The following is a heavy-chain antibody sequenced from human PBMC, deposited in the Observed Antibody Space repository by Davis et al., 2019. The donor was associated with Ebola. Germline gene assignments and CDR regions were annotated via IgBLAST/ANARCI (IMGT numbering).Heavy chain of an antibody. V-gene: IGHV4-59*01. D-gene: IGHD4-23*01. CDR1: GGSISSYY. Sequence: SETLSLTCTVSGGSISSYYWSWIRQPPGKGLEWIGYFYYSGSTNYNPSLKSRVTISVDTSKNQLSLRLTSVTAADTAVYYCARAGGFYYSGMDVWGQGTTVTVSS. CDR3: ARAGGFYYSGMDV. J-gene: IGHJ6*02. CDR2: FYYSGST.